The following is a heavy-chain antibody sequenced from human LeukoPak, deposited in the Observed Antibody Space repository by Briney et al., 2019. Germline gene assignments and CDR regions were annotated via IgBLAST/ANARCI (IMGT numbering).Heavy chain of an antibody. Sequence: SVTLSLTCTVSGDSISSGDYYWSWIRQPPGTGLEWIGYIYYSGSTYYNPSLKSRVTISVQTSKNQFSLKLSSVTAADTAVYYCARAGSGSYYNGKNWFDPWGQGTLVTVSS. V-gene: IGHV4-30-4*01. J-gene: IGHJ5*02. CDR2: IYYSGST. CDR1: GDSISSGDYY. CDR3: ARAGSGSYYNGKNWFDP. D-gene: IGHD3-10*01.